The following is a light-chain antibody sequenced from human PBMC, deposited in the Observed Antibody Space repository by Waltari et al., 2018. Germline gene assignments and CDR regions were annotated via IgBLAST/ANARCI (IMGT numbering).Light chain of an antibody. CDR1: QSFNRH. J-gene: IGKJ4*01. Sequence: ELVLTQSPATLSLSPGESVTLSCRASQSFNRHLAWYHQRPGQAPRLLIHDASNRAPGLPARFSGSGSVADFTLTISSLEPEDFAVYYCQQRSTWPSLTFGGGTKVGIK. V-gene: IGKV3-11*01. CDR2: DAS. CDR3: QQRSTWPSLT.